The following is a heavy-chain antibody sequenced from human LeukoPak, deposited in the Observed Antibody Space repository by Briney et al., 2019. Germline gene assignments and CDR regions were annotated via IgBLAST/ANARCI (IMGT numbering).Heavy chain of an antibody. CDR2: ISGSGVST. CDR3: AKDPSKYLMITSFDY. Sequence: GPCLRPSRAPAASTFSSYGISCVRQHPRNGMELVSSISGSGVSTYDADYVKGRFTSSRDNSKNTLYLQMNSLRAEETAVYYCAKDPSKYLMITSFDYWGQGTLVTVSS. CDR1: ASTFSSYG. J-gene: IGHJ4*02. D-gene: IGHD3-16*01. V-gene: IGHV3-23*01.